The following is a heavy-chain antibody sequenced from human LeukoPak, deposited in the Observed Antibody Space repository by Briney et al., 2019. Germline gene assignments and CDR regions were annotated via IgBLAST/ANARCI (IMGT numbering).Heavy chain of an antibody. CDR3: ARDPLNYYDSSGYDYYYGMDV. J-gene: IGHJ6*02. Sequence: SETLSLTCTVSGGSLSSGGYYWSWIRQHPGKGLELLGYIYYSGSTYYNPSLKSRVTISVDTSKNQFSLKLSSVTAADTAVYYCARDPLNYYDSSGYDYYYGMDVWGQGTTVAVSS. CDR2: IYYSGST. D-gene: IGHD3-22*01. CDR1: GGSLSSGGYY. V-gene: IGHV4-31*03.